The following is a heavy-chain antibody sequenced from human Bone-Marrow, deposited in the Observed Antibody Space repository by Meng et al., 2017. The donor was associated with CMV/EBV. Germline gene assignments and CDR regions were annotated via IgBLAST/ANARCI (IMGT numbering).Heavy chain of an antibody. J-gene: IGHJ3*01. D-gene: IGHD1-26*01. CDR2: ISYAETTK. Sequence: GESLKISCAASGFTFSDSAFHWVRQAPGKGMEWVAIISYAETTKVYADSVKGRFSISRDNSKNKVYLQMDSLRPEDTAVYYCASDLKLPWGATAFDLWGQGPVVTVSS. CDR1: GFTFSDSA. CDR3: ASDLKLPWGATAFDL. V-gene: IGHV3-30-3*01.